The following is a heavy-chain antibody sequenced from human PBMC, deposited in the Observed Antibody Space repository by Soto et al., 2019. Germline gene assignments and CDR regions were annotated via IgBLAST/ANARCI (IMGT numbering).Heavy chain of an antibody. CDR2: IILPFGTA. CDR3: ARGPDYDGYFDF. CDR1: GGTFSNFA. D-gene: IGHD4-17*01. V-gene: IGHV1-69*01. J-gene: IGHJ4*02. Sequence: QVQLVQYGAEVKKPGSSVKVSCKASGGTFSNFAVGWVRQAPGQGTEWMGGIILPFGTANYAQKFQDRVTITADDSMTTAYMDLSIQRSDDTAVYYCARGPDYDGYFDFVGQGTLVTVSS.